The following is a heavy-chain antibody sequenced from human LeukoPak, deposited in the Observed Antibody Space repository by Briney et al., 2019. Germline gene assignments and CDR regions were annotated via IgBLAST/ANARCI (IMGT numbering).Heavy chain of an antibody. CDR1: GLTFSSYG. CDR3: ARGSPGY. Sequence: GGSLRLSCAASGLTFSSYGMNWVWQAPGKGLEWVSSISGSGDSTYHADSVRGRFTVSRDNSKNTLYLQMKSLRAEDTAVYYCARGSPGYWGQGTLVTVSS. CDR2: ISGSGDST. J-gene: IGHJ4*02. V-gene: IGHV3-23*01.